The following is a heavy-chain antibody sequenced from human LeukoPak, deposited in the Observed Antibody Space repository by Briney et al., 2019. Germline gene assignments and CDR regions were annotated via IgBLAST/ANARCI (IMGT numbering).Heavy chain of an antibody. CDR2: ISYDGSNK. V-gene: IGHV3-30*04. CDR1: GFTFSSYA. Sequence: PGGSLRLSCAASGFTFSSYAMHWVRQAPGKGLEWLAVISYDGSNKYYADSVKGRFTISRDNSKNTLYLQMNSLRAEDTAVYYCAREALQYSSGWYFGENDYWGQGTLVTVSS. CDR3: AREALQYSSGWYFGENDY. D-gene: IGHD6-19*01. J-gene: IGHJ4*02.